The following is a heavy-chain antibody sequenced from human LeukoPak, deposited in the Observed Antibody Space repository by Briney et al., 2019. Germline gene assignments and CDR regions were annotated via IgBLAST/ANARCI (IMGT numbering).Heavy chain of an antibody. J-gene: IGHJ4*02. CDR2: IYTTGST. CDR1: GGSISSYY. CDR3: ARAPPYDILTGSQCYFDY. D-gene: IGHD3-9*01. Sequence: PSETLSLTCTVSGGSISSYYWSWIRQPAGKGLEWIGRIYTTGSTNYNPSLKSRVAMSVDTSKNQFSLKLSSVTAADTAVYYCARAPPYDILTGSQCYFDYWGQGTLVTVSS. V-gene: IGHV4-4*07.